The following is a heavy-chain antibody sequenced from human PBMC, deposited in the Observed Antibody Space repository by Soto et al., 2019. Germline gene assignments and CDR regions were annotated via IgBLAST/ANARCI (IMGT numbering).Heavy chain of an antibody. Sequence: EVQLVESGGGLVHTGGSLRLSCAASGFTFSSYIMNWVRQAPGKGLEWVSYISSGSGTIYYADSVKGRFTISRDNDKISLYLQKNSLRDEDTAVYDCAKRIEGYYNYGMDVWRQGTTVTVSS. CDR1: GFTFSSYI. CDR3: AKRIEGYYNYGMDV. J-gene: IGHJ6*02. CDR2: ISSGSGTI. D-gene: IGHD2-21*01. V-gene: IGHV3-48*02.